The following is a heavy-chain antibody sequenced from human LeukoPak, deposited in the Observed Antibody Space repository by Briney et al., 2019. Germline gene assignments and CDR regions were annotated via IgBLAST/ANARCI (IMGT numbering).Heavy chain of an antibody. CDR3: SIMDGDSGRYDWFDP. V-gene: IGHV1-2*02. J-gene: IGHJ5*02. D-gene: IGHD1-26*01. Sequence: GSVKVSCKASGYTFIGYYMHWVRQAPGQGLEWMAWINPNSGGTNYAPTFQGRVTISRDKSTSTVDMEMSRLRSDDTAAYYCSIMDGDSGRYDWFDPWGPGTLVTVS. CDR2: INPNSGGT. CDR1: GYTFIGYY.